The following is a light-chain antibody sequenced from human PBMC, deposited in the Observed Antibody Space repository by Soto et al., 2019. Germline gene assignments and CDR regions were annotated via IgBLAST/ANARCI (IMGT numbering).Light chain of an antibody. J-gene: IGLJ2*01. Sequence: QSALTQPASVSGSPGQSITISCTGTRSDVGSYNLVSWYQQHPGKVPKLMIYEVTKRPSGVSNRFSGSKSGNTASLTISGLQAEDEADYHCCSYAGSSTYVIFGGGTKLTVL. CDR2: EVT. CDR3: CSYAGSSTYVI. V-gene: IGLV2-23*02. CDR1: RSDVGSYNL.